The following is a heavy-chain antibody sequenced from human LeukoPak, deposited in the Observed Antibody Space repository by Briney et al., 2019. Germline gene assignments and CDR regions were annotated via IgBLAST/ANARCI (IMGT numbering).Heavy chain of an antibody. J-gene: IGHJ4*02. Sequence: GGSLRLSCAASGITFSSYWMSWVRQAPGKGLEWVANIKQDGSEKYYVDSVKGRFTISRDNAKNSLYLQMNSLRAEDTAVYYCATYWSVAEFDYWGQGTLVTVSS. CDR2: IKQDGSEK. CDR1: GITFSSYW. CDR3: ATYWSVAEFDY. V-gene: IGHV3-7*01. D-gene: IGHD6-19*01.